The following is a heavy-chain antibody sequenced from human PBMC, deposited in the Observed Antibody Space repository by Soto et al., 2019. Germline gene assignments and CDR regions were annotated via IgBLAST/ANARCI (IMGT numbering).Heavy chain of an antibody. Sequence: QVQLVQSGAEVKKPGSSVKVSCKASGGTFSSYAISWVRQAPGQGLEWMGGIIPIFGTANYAQKFQGRVTINADESTSTAYMELSSLRSEDTAVYYCARGVTYYDYVWGSYHLYDAFDIWGQGTMVTVSS. CDR2: IIPIFGTA. D-gene: IGHD3-16*02. J-gene: IGHJ3*02. V-gene: IGHV1-69*01. CDR3: ARGVTYYDYVWGSYHLYDAFDI. CDR1: GGTFSSYA.